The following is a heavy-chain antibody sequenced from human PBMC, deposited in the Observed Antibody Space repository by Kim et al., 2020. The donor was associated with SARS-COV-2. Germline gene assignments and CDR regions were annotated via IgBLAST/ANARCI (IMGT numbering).Heavy chain of an antibody. CDR3: ATGSAYDSSGWFDP. V-gene: IGHV1-24*01. D-gene: IGHD3-22*01. J-gene: IGHJ5*02. Sequence: AQKCQGRVTMTEDTSTDTAYMELSSLRSEDTAVYYCATGSAYDSSGWFDPWGQGTLVTVSS.